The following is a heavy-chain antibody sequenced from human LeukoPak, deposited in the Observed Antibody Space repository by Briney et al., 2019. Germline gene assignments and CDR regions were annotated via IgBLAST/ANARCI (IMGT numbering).Heavy chain of an antibody. CDR2: ITNIDSTK. V-gene: IGHV3-11*04. Sequence: GGSLRLSCAASGFIFSDYYMTWIRQAPGKGLEWVSYITNIDSTKKYADSVKGRFTISRDSAKNSLYLQMNSLRAEDTAVYYCARVTSGSSYRPFDYWGQGTLVTVSS. CDR1: GFIFSDYY. J-gene: IGHJ4*02. CDR3: ARVTSGSSYRPFDY. D-gene: IGHD3-10*01.